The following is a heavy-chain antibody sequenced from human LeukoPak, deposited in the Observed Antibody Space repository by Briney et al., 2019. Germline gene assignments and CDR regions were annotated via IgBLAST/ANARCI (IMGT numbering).Heavy chain of an antibody. CDR3: AKHAYGDYV. J-gene: IGHJ4*02. CDR1: GFTFSSYG. Sequence: GGSLRLSCAASGFTFSSYGMHWVRQAPGKGLEWVAVISYDGSNKYYADSVKGRFTISRDNSKNTLYLQMNSLRAEDTAVYYCAKHAYGDYVWGQGTLVTVSS. D-gene: IGHD4-17*01. V-gene: IGHV3-30*18. CDR2: ISYDGSNK.